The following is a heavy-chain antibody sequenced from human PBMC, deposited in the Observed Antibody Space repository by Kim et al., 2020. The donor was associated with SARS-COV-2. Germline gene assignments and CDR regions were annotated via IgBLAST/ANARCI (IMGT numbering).Heavy chain of an antibody. CDR3: ARGDSHFDL. J-gene: IGHJ2*01. V-gene: IGHV4-4*08. CDR2: GTT. Sequence: GTTTYSPSLKSRVTMSLDTSTNQFSLKVTSLTAADTAMYYCARGDSHFDLWGRGTLVIVSS.